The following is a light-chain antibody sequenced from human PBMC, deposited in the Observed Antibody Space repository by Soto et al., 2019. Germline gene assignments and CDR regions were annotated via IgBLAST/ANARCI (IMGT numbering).Light chain of an antibody. Sequence: QSVLTQPPSVSAAPGQKVTISCSGSSSNIGNNYVSWYQQLPGTAPKLLIYDNNKRPSGIPDRFSGSKSGTSATLGITGLQTGDEADYYCGTWDSSLSPVFGVGTKLTVL. V-gene: IGLV1-51*01. J-gene: IGLJ2*01. CDR3: GTWDSSLSPV. CDR1: SSNIGNNY. CDR2: DNN.